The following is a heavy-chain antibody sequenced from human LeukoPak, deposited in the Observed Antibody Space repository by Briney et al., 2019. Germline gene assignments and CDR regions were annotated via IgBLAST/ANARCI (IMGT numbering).Heavy chain of an antibody. D-gene: IGHD3-22*01. CDR2: TRCSGDST. Sequence: GGSLRLSCAASGFTFSSYAMSWVRQAPGKGLEWVSATRCSGDSTYYADSVKGRFTISRDNSKNTLYLQMNSLRAEDTAVYYCAKSGHYDSSGYYYVRSSYFDYWGQGTLVTVSS. CDR3: AKSGHYDSSGYYYVRSSYFDY. J-gene: IGHJ4*02. CDR1: GFTFSSYA. V-gene: IGHV3-23*01.